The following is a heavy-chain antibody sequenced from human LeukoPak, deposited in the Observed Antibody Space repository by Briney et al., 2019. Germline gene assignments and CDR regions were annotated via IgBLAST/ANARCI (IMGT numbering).Heavy chain of an antibody. CDR1: GFTFSSYS. D-gene: IGHD5-18*01. Sequence: GGSLRLSCAASGFTFSSYSMNWVRQAPGKGLEWVSSISSSSSYIYYADSVKGRFTISRDNAENSLYLQMNSLRAEDTAVYYCARDYGIPLLGYYYYGMDVWAKGPRSPSP. CDR3: ARDYGIPLLGYYYYGMDV. V-gene: IGHV3-21*01. CDR2: ISSSSSYI. J-gene: IGHJ6*02.